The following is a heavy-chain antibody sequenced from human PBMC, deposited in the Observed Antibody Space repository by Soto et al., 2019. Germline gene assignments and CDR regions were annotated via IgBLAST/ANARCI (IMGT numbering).Heavy chain of an antibody. Sequence: EVQLVESGGGLIQPGGSLRLSCAVSGFTVSNNYMSWVRQAPGKGLEGVSVIYSGGYTAYGDSVKGRFTISRDNSKNTLYPQKKTRGAPPPPFFYCARGPGGGGYWGQGTLVTVSS. D-gene: IGHD3-10*01. CDR1: GFTVSNNY. CDR2: IYSGGYT. CDR3: ARGPGGGGY. J-gene: IGHJ4*02. V-gene: IGHV3-53*01.